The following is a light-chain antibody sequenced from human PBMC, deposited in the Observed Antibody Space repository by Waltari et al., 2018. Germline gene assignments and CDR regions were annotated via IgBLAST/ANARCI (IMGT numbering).Light chain of an antibody. Sequence: ANRMNQSPSSFSASTGDRVTITCRASPGISSYLAWYQQKPGRVPKLLMSAASTLHSGVPSRFTGSGSGTDFTLTINCLQSDDFATYYCQQYYTYPRTFGQGTKVEIK. V-gene: IGKV1-8*01. CDR1: PGISSY. J-gene: IGKJ1*01. CDR3: QQYYTYPRT. CDR2: AAS.